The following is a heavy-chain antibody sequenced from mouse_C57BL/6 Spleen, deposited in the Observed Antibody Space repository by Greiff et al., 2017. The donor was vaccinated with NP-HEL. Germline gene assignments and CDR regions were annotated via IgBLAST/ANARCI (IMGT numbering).Heavy chain of an antibody. CDR1: GFTFSSYP. CDR3: ASDTTVVAPFAY. Sequence: EVQRVESGGGLVKPGGSLKLSCAASGFTFSSYPMSWVRQTPGKRLEWVATISDGGSYTYYPDNVKGRFTISRDNAKNNRYLQMSHLKSEDTAMYYCASDTTVVAPFAYWGQGTLVTVSA. CDR2: ISDGGSYT. J-gene: IGHJ3*01. D-gene: IGHD1-1*01. V-gene: IGHV5-4*01.